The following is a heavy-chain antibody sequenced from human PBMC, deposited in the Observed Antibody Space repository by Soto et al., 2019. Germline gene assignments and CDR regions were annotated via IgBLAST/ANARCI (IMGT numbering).Heavy chain of an antibody. Sequence: PSETLSLTGTVSGGSLFGDYCTWIRQPAWGGLEWIVRINSDGNTNYSPSLKSRVTMSVDPSRKHFSLNLTSVTAADTASYFCAQARRLEKWFDPWGPGIQVTVSS. J-gene: IGHJ5*02. D-gene: IGHD5-12*01. CDR2: INSDGNT. CDR1: GGSLFGDY. CDR3: AQARRLEKWFDP. V-gene: IGHV4-4*07.